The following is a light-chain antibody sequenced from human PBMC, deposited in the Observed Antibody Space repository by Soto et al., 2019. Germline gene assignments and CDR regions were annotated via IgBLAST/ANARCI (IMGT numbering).Light chain of an antibody. J-gene: IGKJ1*01. Sequence: MPLTPPPASRSASLSDSVTTTGVASQDIRSALGWYQQKPGKVPKLLIYAASTLQSGVPSRFSGSRSGTDFTLTISSLQPEDFAAYYCLLYFSYFSTFGQGTKVDI. CDR3: LLYFSYFST. CDR1: QDIRSA. CDR2: AAS. V-gene: IGKV1-6*01.